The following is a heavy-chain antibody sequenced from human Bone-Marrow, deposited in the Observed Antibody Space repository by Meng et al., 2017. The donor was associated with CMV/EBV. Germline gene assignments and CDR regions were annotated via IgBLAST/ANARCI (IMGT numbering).Heavy chain of an antibody. V-gene: IGHV4-34*01. CDR1: GGSFSGYY. D-gene: IGHD7-27*01. Sequence: SETLSLTCAVYGGSFSGYYWSWIRQPPGKGLEWIGEINHSGSTNYNPSLKSRVTISVDTSKNQFSLKLSSVTAADTAVYYCARVILPGVFDYWGQGTLVTFSS. CDR3: ARVILPGVFDY. J-gene: IGHJ4*02. CDR2: INHSGST.